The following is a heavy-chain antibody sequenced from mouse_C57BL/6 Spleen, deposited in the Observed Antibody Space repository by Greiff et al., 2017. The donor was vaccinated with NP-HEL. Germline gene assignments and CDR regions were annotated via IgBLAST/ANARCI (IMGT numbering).Heavy chain of an antibody. J-gene: IGHJ4*01. V-gene: IGHV5-6*01. CDR2: ISSGGSYT. D-gene: IGHD2-1*01. CDR3: ANIYYGNPYAMDY. CDR1: GFTFSSYG. Sequence: DVHLVESGGDLVKPGGSLKLSCAASGFTFSSYGMSWVRQTPDKRLEWVATISSGGSYTYYPDSVKGRFTISRDNAKNTLYLQMSSLKSEDTAMYYCANIYYGNPYAMDYWGQGTSVTVSS.